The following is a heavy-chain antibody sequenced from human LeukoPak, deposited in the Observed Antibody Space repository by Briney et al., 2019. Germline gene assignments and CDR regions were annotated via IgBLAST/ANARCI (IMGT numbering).Heavy chain of an antibody. CDR3: AKAYCSGGSCYVYDY. J-gene: IGHJ4*02. CDR2: ISWNSDSI. Sequence: GGSLRLSCAASGFTFDDYAMHWVRQAPGKGLEWVSGISWNSDSIGYADSVKGRFTISRDNAKNSLYLQMNSLRAEDTALYYCAKAYCSGGSCYVYDYWGQGTLVTVSS. D-gene: IGHD2-15*01. CDR1: GFTFDDYA. V-gene: IGHV3-9*01.